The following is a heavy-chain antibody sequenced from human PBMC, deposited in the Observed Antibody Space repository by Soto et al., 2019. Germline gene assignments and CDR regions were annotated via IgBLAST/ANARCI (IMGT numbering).Heavy chain of an antibody. CDR3: AKDRGRARYSGTYWLS. V-gene: IGHV3-30*18. CDR1: GFIFSSYG. D-gene: IGHD1-26*01. Sequence: QVQLVESGGGVVQPGKSLRLSCAASGFIFSSYGMHWLRQAPGKRLEWVGLISYDRGNIFYGDTVKGRFTISRDNTNNALYLQMSSLRPEDTAMYYWAKDRGRARYSGTYWLSWGQGTLVTVSS. J-gene: IGHJ5*02. CDR2: ISYDRGNI.